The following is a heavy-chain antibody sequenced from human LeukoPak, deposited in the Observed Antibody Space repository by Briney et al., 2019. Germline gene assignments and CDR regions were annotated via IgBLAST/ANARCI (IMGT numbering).Heavy chain of an antibody. CDR3: ARSNWFDP. Sequence: SETLSLTCTVSGGSISSYYWNWIRQPPGKGLEWIGYIYYSGTTNYNPSLKSRVSMSVDTSKNQFSLKLSSVTAADTAVYYCARSNWFDPWGQGTLVTVSS. CDR2: IYYSGTT. CDR1: GGSISSYY. V-gene: IGHV4-59*01. J-gene: IGHJ5*02.